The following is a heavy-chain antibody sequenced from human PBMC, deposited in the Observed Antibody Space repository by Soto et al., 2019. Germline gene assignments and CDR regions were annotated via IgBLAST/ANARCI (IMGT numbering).Heavy chain of an antibody. CDR1: GFTFSSYA. CDR2: ISGSGGST. V-gene: IGHV3-23*01. D-gene: IGHD3-3*01. J-gene: IGHJ3*02. Sequence: VQLLESGGGLVQPGGSLRLSCAASGFTFSSYAMSWVRQAPGKGLEWVSAISGSGGSTYYADSVKGRFTISRDNSKNTLYLQMNSLRAEDTAVYYCAKTTIFGVVTSTDAFDIWGQGTMVTVSS. CDR3: AKTTIFGVVTSTDAFDI.